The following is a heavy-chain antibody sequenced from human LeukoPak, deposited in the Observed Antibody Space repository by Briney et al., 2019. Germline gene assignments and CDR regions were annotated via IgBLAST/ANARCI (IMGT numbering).Heavy chain of an antibody. CDR3: ARAGVSYWDYHMDV. CDR2: IYPRDSDT. CDR1: GYSFTTHW. V-gene: IGHV5-51*01. D-gene: IGHD1-26*01. Sequence: GESLKISCKAPGYSFTTHWIGWVRPMPGKGLEWMGIIYPRDSDTRYSPSFQGQVTISADKSISTAYLQWSSLKASDSAIYYCARAGVSYWDYHMDVWGKGTTVTVSS. J-gene: IGHJ6*03.